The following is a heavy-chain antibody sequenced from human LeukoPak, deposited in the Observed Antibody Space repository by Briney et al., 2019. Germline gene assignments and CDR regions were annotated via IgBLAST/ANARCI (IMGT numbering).Heavy chain of an antibody. Sequence: GASVKVSCKASGGTFSSCTISWVRQAPGQGLEWMGRIIPILGIANYAQKFQGRVTITADKSTSTAYMELSSLRSEDTAVYYCAPVAVAGTFDGMDVWGQGPTVTVSS. J-gene: IGHJ6*02. V-gene: IGHV1-69*02. CDR3: APVAVAGTFDGMDV. CDR2: IIPILGIA. D-gene: IGHD6-19*01. CDR1: GGTFSSCT.